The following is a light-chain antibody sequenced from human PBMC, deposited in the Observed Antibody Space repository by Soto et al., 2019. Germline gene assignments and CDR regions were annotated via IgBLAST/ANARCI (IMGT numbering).Light chain of an antibody. Sequence: EIVLTQSPGTLSLSPGERATLSCRARQSVSSNYLAWYQQKPGQAPRLLIYGASSRATGIPDRFSGSGSGTDFTLTISRLEPEDFAMYSCQQYGSSPRTFGQGTKVDIK. CDR2: GAS. V-gene: IGKV3-20*01. CDR1: QSVSSNY. CDR3: QQYGSSPRT. J-gene: IGKJ1*01.